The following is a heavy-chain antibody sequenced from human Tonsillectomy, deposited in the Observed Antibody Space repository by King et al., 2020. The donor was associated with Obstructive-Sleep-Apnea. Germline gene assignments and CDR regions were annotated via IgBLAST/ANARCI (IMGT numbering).Heavy chain of an antibody. J-gene: IGHJ6*02. D-gene: IGHD3-22*01. CDR2: IKSISDGGTT. CDR1: GFTFSKAW. V-gene: IGHV3-15*01. CDR3: TTEVVGITAFDYHGTDV. Sequence: QLVQSGGGLVKPGGSLRLSCAASGFTFSKAWMSWVRQAPGKGLEWVGRIKSISDGGTTDYAAPLKGRFTISRDDSKNTLYLQMNSLKIEDTAVYYCTTEVVGITAFDYHGTDVWGQGTTVTVSS.